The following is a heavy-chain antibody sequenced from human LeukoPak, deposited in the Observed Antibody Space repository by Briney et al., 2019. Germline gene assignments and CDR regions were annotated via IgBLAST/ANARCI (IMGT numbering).Heavy chain of an antibody. J-gene: IGHJ4*02. CDR2: IKEDGSEE. D-gene: IGHD1-26*01. V-gene: IGHV3-7*01. Sequence: GGSLRLSCAASGFTFSSYWMTWVRQAPGKGLEWVAKIKEDGSEEYYVDSVKGRFTISRDNAKSSLYLQMNSLRAEDTAVYYCGAAYSGSSPFDYWGQGTLVTVSS. CDR3: GAAYSGSSPFDY. CDR1: GFTFSSYW.